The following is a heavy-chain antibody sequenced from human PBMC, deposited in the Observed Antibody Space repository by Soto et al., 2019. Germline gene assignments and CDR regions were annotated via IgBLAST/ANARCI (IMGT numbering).Heavy chain of an antibody. D-gene: IGHD1-26*01. J-gene: IGHJ3*02. CDR1: AYTFIDYY. V-gene: IGHV1-2*04. Sequence: SVKVSCKASAYTFIDYYVHWMRQAPGQGLEWIGWINPKNGGTKFAQKFQGWGTMTRDTSISTAYMELSRLRSDDTAIYYCARDLREGYYDIWGQGTVVTVSS. CDR3: ARDLREGYYDI. CDR2: INPKNGGT.